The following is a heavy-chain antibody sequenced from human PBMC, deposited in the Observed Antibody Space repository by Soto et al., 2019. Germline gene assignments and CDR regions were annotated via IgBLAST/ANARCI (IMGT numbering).Heavy chain of an antibody. D-gene: IGHD3-10*01. CDR2: ISDGGDLT. CDR1: GFAFTGHP. CDR3: ARRVIGSSHAFDI. V-gene: IGHV3-23*01. Sequence: VQLLESGGGLAQPGGSLRLSCAASGFAFTGHPMSWVRQAPEKGLEWVAGISDGGDLTYNADSVKGRFTISSDNSRNILYLQMNSLRAEDTAVYYCARRVIGSSHAFDIWGQGTMVTVSS. J-gene: IGHJ3*02.